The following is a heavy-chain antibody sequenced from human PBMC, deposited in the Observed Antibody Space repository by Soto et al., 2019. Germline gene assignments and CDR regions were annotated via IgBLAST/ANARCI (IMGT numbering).Heavy chain of an antibody. CDR3: ARVPPPYCSSTSCYFDL. V-gene: IGHV3-48*01. CDR1: GFTFSSYS. CDR2: ISSGSGSI. J-gene: IGHJ2*01. Sequence: GGSLRLSCAASGFTFSSYSMNWVRQAPGKGLEWVAYISSGSGSIYYADSVKGRFTISRDNSKNSLYLQMNSLRAEDTAVYYCARVPPPYCSSTSCYFDLWGRGTLVTVSS. D-gene: IGHD2-2*01.